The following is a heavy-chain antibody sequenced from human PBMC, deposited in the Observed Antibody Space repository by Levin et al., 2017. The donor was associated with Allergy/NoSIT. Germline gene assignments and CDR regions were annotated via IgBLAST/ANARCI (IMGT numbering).Heavy chain of an antibody. CDR3: ARSHGSVDY. V-gene: IGHV4-61*02. CDR1: GGSISSGSYY. CDR2: IYTSGST. Sequence: SETLSLTCTVSGGSISSGSYYWSWIRQPAGKGLEWIGRIYTSGSTNYNPSLKSRVTISVDTSKNQFSLKLSSVTAADTAVYYCARSHGSVDYWGQGTLVTVSS. D-gene: IGHD3-10*01. J-gene: IGHJ4*02.